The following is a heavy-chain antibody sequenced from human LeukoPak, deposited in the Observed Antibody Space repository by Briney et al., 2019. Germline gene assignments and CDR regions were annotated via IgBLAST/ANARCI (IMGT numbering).Heavy chain of an antibody. J-gene: IGHJ5*02. CDR2: IIPIFGTA. V-gene: IGHV1-69*13. D-gene: IGHD3-9*01. Sequence: ASVKVSCKASGYSFTAHYMHWVRQAPGQGLEWMGGIIPIFGTANYAQKFQGRVTITADESTSTAYMELSSLRSEDTAVYYCAREGYDILTGYSLSWFDPWGQGTLVTVSS. CDR3: AREGYDILTGYSLSWFDP. CDR1: GYSFTAHY.